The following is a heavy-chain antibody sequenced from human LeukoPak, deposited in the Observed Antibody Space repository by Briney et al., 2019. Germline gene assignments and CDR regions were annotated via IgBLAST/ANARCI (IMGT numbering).Heavy chain of an antibody. Sequence: PSETLSLTCAVYGGSFSGYYWSWIRQPPGKGLEWIGEINHSGSTNYNPSLKSRVTISVDTSKNQFSLKLSSVTAADTAVYYCARARYFRREGFDPWGQGTLVTVSS. D-gene: IGHD1-1*01. J-gene: IGHJ5*02. V-gene: IGHV4-34*01. CDR2: INHSGST. CDR3: ARARYFRREGFDP. CDR1: GGSFSGYY.